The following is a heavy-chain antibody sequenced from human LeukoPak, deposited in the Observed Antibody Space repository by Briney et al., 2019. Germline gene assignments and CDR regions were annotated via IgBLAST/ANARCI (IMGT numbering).Heavy chain of an antibody. CDR3: ARGRSTGYPYYFEY. Sequence: GASVKVSCKASGYTFTSYDINWVRQATGQGLEWMGCMNPDSGSTGYAQKFQGRVTITRNTSISTAYMELSGLRSEDTAVYYCARGRSTGYPYYFEYWGQGTLVTVSS. D-gene: IGHD5-12*01. CDR2: MNPDSGST. CDR1: GYTFTSYD. J-gene: IGHJ4*02. V-gene: IGHV1-8*03.